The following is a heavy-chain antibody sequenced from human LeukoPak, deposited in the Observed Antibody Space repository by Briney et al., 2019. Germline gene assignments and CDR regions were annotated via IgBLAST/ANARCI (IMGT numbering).Heavy chain of an antibody. CDR1: GGSFSGYY. Sequence: PSETLSLTCAVYGGSFSGYYWSWIRQPPGKGLEWIGEINHSGSTNYNPSLKSRVTISVDTSKNQFSLKLSSVTAADTAVYYCASLPGRYDSGGYYYRNDYWGQGTLVTVSS. D-gene: IGHD3-22*01. CDR3: ASLPGRYDSGGYYYRNDY. J-gene: IGHJ4*02. V-gene: IGHV4-34*01. CDR2: INHSGST.